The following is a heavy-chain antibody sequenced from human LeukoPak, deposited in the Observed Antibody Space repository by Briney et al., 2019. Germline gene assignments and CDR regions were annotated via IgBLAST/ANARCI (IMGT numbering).Heavy chain of an antibody. J-gene: IGHJ6*03. CDR1: GFTFSSYA. V-gene: IGHV3-23*01. CDR3: AKMGYCSSTSCYGYYYYYYMDV. Sequence: GGSLRLSCAASGFTFSSYAMSWVRQAPGKRLEWVSAISGSGGSTYYADSVKGRFTISRDNSKNTLYLQMNSLRAEDTAVYYCAKMGYCSSTSCYGYYYYYYMDVWCKGTTVTVSS. CDR2: ISGSGGST. D-gene: IGHD2-2*01.